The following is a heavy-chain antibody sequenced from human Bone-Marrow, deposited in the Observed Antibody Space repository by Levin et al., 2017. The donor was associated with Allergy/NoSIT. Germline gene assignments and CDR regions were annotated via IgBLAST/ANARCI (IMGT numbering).Heavy chain of an antibody. CDR1: GYTFTSYD. J-gene: IGHJ3*02. CDR3: ARGEFEKLGSGWYNAFDI. CDR2: MNPNSGNT. D-gene: IGHD6-19*01. Sequence: GASVKVSCKASGYTFTSYDINWVRQATGQGLEWMGWMNPNSGNTGYAQKFQGRVTMTRNTSISTAYMELSSLRSEDTAVYYCARGEFEKLGSGWYNAFDIWGQGTMVTVSS. V-gene: IGHV1-8*01.